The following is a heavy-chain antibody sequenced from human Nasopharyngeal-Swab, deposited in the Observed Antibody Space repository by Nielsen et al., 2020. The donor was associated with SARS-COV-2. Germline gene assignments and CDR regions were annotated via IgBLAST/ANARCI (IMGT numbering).Heavy chain of an antibody. J-gene: IGHJ4*02. CDR3: ARMDFIASRDY. CDR1: GFSVSYNY. V-gene: IGHV3-53*01. D-gene: IGHD6-13*01. Sequence: GESLKISCEVSGFSVSYNYMSWVRQAPGKGLEWVAVIYSRGETHYTDPVRGRFTISRDNSKNMVNLQLNSLRAEDTAVYYCARMDFIASRDYWGQGTLVTVSS. CDR2: IYSRGET.